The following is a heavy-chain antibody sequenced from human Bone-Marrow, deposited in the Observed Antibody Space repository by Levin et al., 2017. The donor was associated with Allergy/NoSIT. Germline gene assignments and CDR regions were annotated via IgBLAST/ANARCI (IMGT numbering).Heavy chain of an antibody. CDR3: AKEAPLRITVTEPTEGGAFDI. D-gene: IGHD3-22*01. CDR2: ISYDGSNK. J-gene: IGHJ3*02. V-gene: IGHV3-30*18. Sequence: GESLKISCAASGFTFSSYGMHWVRQAPGKGLEWVAVISYDGSNKYYADSVKGRFTISRDNSKNTLYLQMNSLRAEDTAVYYCAKEAPLRITVTEPTEGGAFDIWGQGTMVTVSS. CDR1: GFTFSSYG.